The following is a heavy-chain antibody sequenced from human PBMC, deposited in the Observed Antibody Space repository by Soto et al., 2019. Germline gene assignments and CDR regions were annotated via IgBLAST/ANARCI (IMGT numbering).Heavy chain of an antibody. J-gene: IGHJ5*02. CDR1: GGSISSGDYY. V-gene: IGHV4-30-4*01. Sequence: SETLSLTCTVSGGSISSGDYYWSWIRQPPGKGLEWIGYIYYSGSTHYNPSLKSRVTISVDTSKNQFSLKLSSVTAADTAVYYCAREVVAAPNWFDPWGQGTLVTVSS. CDR3: AREVVAAPNWFDP. D-gene: IGHD2-2*01. CDR2: IYYSGST.